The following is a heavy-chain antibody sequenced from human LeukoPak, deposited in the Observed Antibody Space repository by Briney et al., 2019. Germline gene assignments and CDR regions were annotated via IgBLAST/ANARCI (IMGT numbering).Heavy chain of an antibody. J-gene: IGHJ4*02. CDR1: GFTFSNTW. Sequence: GGSLRLSCAASGFTFSNTWMSWVRQAPGKGLKWVANIKPDGTDIYCVDSVKGRFTISRDNAKNSLYLQMNSLRAEDTAVYYCASENYYNYWGQGTLVTVSS. V-gene: IGHV3-7*01. CDR3: ASENYYNY. CDR2: IKPDGTDI.